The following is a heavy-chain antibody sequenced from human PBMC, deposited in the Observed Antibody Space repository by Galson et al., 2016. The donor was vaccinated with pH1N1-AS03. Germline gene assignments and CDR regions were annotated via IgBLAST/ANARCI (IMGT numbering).Heavy chain of an antibody. Sequence: LRLSCAASGFPFSGYSMNWVRHAPGKGLEWVSFISTTSSSIYYADSVRCRFTISRDNAKNSLFLQMNSLRDEDTAVYYCARDGRPQGISVAGSFDFWGQGTLVTVSS. D-gene: IGHD6-19*01. J-gene: IGHJ4*02. CDR3: ARDGRPQGISVAGSFDF. CDR1: GFPFSGYS. V-gene: IGHV3-21*01. CDR2: ISTTSSSI.